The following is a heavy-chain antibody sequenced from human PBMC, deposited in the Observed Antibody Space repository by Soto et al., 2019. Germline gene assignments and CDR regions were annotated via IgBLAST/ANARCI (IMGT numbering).Heavy chain of an antibody. D-gene: IGHD6-19*01. CDR2: ISGGGST. Sequence: PGGSLRLSCVSYGFSFSNYAMNWVRQAPGKGLEWVSSISGGGSTYYADSVKGRFTISRDNSKNTLYLQMNSLRAEDTALFYRAKAAHSNGYYYFDYWGQGSLVTVSS. J-gene: IGHJ4*02. CDR3: AKAAHSNGYYYFDY. CDR1: GFSFSNYA. V-gene: IGHV3-23*01.